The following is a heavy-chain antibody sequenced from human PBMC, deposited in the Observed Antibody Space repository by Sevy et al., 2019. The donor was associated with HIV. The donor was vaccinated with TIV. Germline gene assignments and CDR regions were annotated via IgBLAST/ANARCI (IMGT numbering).Heavy chain of an antibody. Sequence: ASVKVSCKASGYTFTSYAFHWVRQAPGQGLEWMGWIDADNGNTKYLQKFQGRVTLTRETSASTAYMELSSLRSEDTGVYYCERANSGDYPSRGYFDYWRQGTLVTVSS. V-gene: IGHV1-3*01. D-gene: IGHD1-26*01. CDR2: IDADNGNT. CDR3: ERANSGDYPSRGYFDY. CDR1: GYTFTSYA. J-gene: IGHJ4*02.